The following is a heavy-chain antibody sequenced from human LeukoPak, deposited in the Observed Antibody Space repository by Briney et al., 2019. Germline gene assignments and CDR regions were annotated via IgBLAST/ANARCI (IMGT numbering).Heavy chain of an antibody. D-gene: IGHD3-3*01. Sequence: PSETLSLTCTVSGGSISSGGYYWSWIRQPPGKGLEWIGYIYHSGSTYYNPSLKSRVTISVDRSKNQFSLKLSSVTAADTAVYYCTRVSSSYFDFWSGYNWFDPWAQGTLVTVSS. V-gene: IGHV4-30-2*01. J-gene: IGHJ5*02. CDR1: GGSISSGGYY. CDR2: IYHSGST. CDR3: TRVSSSYFDFWSGYNWFDP.